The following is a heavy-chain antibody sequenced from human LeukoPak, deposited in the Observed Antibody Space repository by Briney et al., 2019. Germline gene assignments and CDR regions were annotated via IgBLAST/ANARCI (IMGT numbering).Heavy chain of an antibody. J-gene: IGHJ4*02. Sequence: GGSLKISCKGSGYKYHAYWIGWVRQMPGKGLEWMGIIYPVDSDTRYSPSFQGQVTISIDKSIGTAYLQWSSLKASDTAIYYCARQAVYTSAFDFWGQGTLVTVSS. D-gene: IGHD6-19*01. V-gene: IGHV5-51*01. CDR3: ARQAVYTSAFDF. CDR1: GYKYHAYW. CDR2: IYPVDSDT.